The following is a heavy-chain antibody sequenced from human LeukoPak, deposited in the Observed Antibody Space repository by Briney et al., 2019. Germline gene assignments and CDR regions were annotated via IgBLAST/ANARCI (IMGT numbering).Heavy chain of an antibody. V-gene: IGHV3-30-3*01. J-gene: IGHJ5*02. CDR1: GFTSSSYA. D-gene: IGHD3-10*01. CDR3: ARDHIPMVRENWFDP. Sequence: GGSLRLSCAASGFTSSSYAMHWGRQGPGKGLEWGAVISFDGSNKYYADSVKGRFTISRDTSKSTLYLQLNSLRPEDTAVYYCARDHIPMVRENWFDPWGQGTLVTVSS. CDR2: ISFDGSNK.